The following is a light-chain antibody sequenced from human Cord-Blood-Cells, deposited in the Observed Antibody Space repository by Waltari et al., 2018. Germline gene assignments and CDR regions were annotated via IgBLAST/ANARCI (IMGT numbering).Light chain of an antibody. CDR2: DAS. CDR3: QQRSNWPLLT. V-gene: IGKV3-11*01. CDR1: QCVSSY. Sequence: EIVLTQSPATLSVSPGARATLSCRASQCVSSYLAWYQQKPGQAPRLLIYDASNRATGIPARFSGSGSGTDFTLTISSLEPEDFAVYYCQQRSNWPLLTFGGGTKVEIK. J-gene: IGKJ4*01.